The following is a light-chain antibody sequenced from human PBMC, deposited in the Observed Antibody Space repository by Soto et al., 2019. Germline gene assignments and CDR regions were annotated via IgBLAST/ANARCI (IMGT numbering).Light chain of an antibody. Sequence: DIVMTQSPVTLTVTPGEPASVSCRSSQSLLYNNTYNYLDWYLQKPGQSPQLLIYLGSNRASGVPDRFSGSGSGTDFTLKISRVEAEDVGVYYCMQALQTPITVGQGNDGRL. J-gene: IGKJ5*01. V-gene: IGKV2-28*01. CDR3: MQALQTPIT. CDR2: LGS. CDR1: QSLLYNNTYNY.